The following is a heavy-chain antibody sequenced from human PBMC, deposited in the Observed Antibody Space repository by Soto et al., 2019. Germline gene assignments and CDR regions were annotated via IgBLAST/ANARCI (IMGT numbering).Heavy chain of an antibody. D-gene: IGHD4-17*01. J-gene: IGHJ6*02. V-gene: IGHV1-3*01. CDR3: ARGYGDYCYGMDV. CDR1: GYTFTSYA. Sequence: QVQLVQSGAEVKKPGASVKDSCKASGYTFTSYALHWVRQAPGQRLAWMGWTNAGNGNTKYSQQFQRRITITRDTSASTAYMEQCSLRSEDTVVYYCARGYGDYCYGMDVWGQGTTVTVSS. CDR2: TNAGNGNT.